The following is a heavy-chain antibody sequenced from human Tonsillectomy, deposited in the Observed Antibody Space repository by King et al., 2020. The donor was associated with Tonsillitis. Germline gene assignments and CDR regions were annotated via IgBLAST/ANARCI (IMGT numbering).Heavy chain of an antibody. CDR1: GFTFSSYW. V-gene: IGHV3-74*01. CDR3: IRDQDSGNPFDY. CDR2: INSDGSST. J-gene: IGHJ4*02. D-gene: IGHD4-23*01. Sequence: EVQLVESGGGIVQPGGSLRLSCAASGFTFSSYWIQWVRQVPGKGLVWVSRINSDGSSTSYADSVKGRFTISRDNARNTLYLQMNSLRAEDTAVYYCIRDQDSGNPFDYWGQGTLVTVSS.